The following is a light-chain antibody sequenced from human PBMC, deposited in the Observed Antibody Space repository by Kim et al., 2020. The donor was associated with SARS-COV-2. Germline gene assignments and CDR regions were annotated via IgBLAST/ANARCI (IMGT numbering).Light chain of an antibody. Sequence: ASVGDRVTITCQASQDIRNFLNWFQHKPGKAPKLLIYDASTLGAGVPSRFSRSGSGTDFTFTISSLQPEDIATYYCQHFDSLPYTFGQGTKVDIK. CDR1: QDIRNF. V-gene: IGKV1-33*01. J-gene: IGKJ2*01. CDR2: DAS. CDR3: QHFDSLPYT.